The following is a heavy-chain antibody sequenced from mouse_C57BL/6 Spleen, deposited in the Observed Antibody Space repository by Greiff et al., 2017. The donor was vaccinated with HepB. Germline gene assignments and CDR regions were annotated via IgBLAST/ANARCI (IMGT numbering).Heavy chain of an antibody. CDR1: GFSLTSYG. J-gene: IGHJ4*01. D-gene: IGHD2-1*01. V-gene: IGHV2-5*01. CDR3: TYGNYDYYAMDY. Sequence: VNVVESGPGLVQPSQSLSITCTVSGFSLTSYGVHWVRQSPGKGLEWLGVIWRGGSTDYNAAFMSRLSITKDNSKSQVFFKMNSLQADDTAIYYCTYGNYDYYAMDYWGQGTSVTVSS. CDR2: IWRGGST.